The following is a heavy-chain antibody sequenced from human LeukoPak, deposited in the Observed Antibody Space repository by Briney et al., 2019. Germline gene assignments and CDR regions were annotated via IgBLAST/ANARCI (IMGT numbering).Heavy chain of an antibody. D-gene: IGHD1-26*01. J-gene: IGHJ4*02. V-gene: IGHV1-2*02. CDR2: INPHSGGT. CDR1: GYTFSAYY. CDR3: AIRYSGTYSDY. Sequence: ASVKVSCKASGYTFSAYYIHWVRQAPGQGLEWMGWINPHSGGTNYARNFQGRVTMTRDTSISTAYLQWSSLKASDTAMYYCAIRYSGTYSDYWGQGTLVTVSS.